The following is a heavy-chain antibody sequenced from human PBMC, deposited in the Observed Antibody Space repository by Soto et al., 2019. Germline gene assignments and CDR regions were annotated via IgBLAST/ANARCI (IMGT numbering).Heavy chain of an antibody. CDR3: ARLLNYYDSSGYSDFDY. D-gene: IGHD3-22*01. CDR2: ISSSSSTI. CDR1: GFTFSSYS. Sequence: GGSLRLSCAASGFTFSSYSMNWVRQAPGKGLEWVSYISSSSSTIYYADSVKGRFTISRDNAKNSLYPQMNSLRDEDTAVYYCARLLNYYDSSGYSDFDYWGQGTLVTVSS. V-gene: IGHV3-48*02. J-gene: IGHJ4*02.